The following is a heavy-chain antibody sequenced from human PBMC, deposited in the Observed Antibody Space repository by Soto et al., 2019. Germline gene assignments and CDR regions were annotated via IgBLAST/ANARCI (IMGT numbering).Heavy chain of an antibody. CDR1: SGSIGTYF. Sequence: SEALSLTCTVSSGSIGTYFWSWIRQPPGKGLEWIGYIYYSGTTNYNPSLKSRVTIFLDTSKNQFSLKLSSVTAADTAVYYCARGRGGTYDAFDIWGQGTLVTVSS. CDR3: ARGRGGTYDAFDI. V-gene: IGHV4-59*01. CDR2: IYYSGTT. J-gene: IGHJ3*02. D-gene: IGHD1-26*01.